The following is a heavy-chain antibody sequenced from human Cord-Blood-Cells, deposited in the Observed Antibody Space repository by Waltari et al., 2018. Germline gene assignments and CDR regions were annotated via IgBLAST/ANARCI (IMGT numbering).Heavy chain of an antibody. CDR2: ISYDGSNK. D-gene: IGHD3-22*01. CDR1: GFTFSSYA. J-gene: IGHJ3*02. CDR3: ARDRVIVVVTHAFDI. Sequence: QVQLVESGGGVVQPGRSLRLYCAASGFTFSSYAMHWVRQAPGKGLEWVAVISYDGSNKYYADSVKGRFTISRDNSKNTLYLQMNSLRAEDTAVYYCARDRVIVVVTHAFDIWGQGTMVTVSS. V-gene: IGHV3-30-3*01.